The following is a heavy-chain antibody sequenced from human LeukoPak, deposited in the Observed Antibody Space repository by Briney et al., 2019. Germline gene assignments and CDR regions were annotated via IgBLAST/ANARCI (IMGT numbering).Heavy chain of an antibody. J-gene: IGHJ4*02. V-gene: IGHV1-46*01. CDR2: INPSSAST. CDR1: GYTFTNYF. D-gene: IGHD3-10*01. Sequence: ASVKVSCKASGYTFTNYFLHWVRQAPGQGLEWMGVINPSSASTSYAQKFQGRLTMTRDMSTNTLYMDLSSPTSDDTAVYYCVREGSPLGSSFDSWGQGTLVTVSS. CDR3: VREGSPLGSSFDS.